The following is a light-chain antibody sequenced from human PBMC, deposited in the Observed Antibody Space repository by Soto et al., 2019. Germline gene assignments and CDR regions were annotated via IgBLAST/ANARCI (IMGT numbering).Light chain of an antibody. Sequence: DIQMAQSPSSLSASVGDRVTITCRASQSISSYLNWYQQKPGKAPKLLIYGASTLQSGVPSRFSGSGSGTEFTLTISSLQSEDFATYYCQQYYRYPITFGQGTRLEIK. CDR2: GAS. CDR3: QQYYRYPIT. CDR1: QSISSY. J-gene: IGKJ5*01. V-gene: IGKV1-39*01.